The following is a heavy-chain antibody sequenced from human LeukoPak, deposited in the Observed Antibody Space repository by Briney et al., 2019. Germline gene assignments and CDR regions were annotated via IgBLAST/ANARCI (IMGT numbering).Heavy chain of an antibody. V-gene: IGHV4-4*02. D-gene: IGHD1-26*01. Sequence: SETLSLTCAVSGGSITTTNWWSWVRQPPGKGLEWIGEAHLSGATNYNLSLESRVSMSIDKSKNHLSLEVTSVTAADTAIYYCTRESGAFSPFGFWGQGTLVTVSS. CDR3: TRESGAFSPFGF. CDR2: AHLSGAT. CDR1: GGSITTTNW. J-gene: IGHJ4*02.